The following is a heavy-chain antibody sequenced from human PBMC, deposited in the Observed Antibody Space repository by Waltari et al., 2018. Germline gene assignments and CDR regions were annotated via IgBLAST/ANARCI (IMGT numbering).Heavy chain of an antibody. Sequence: EVKLVESAGGLGPHGWSLRTSCAASGCHFDDQHNSSAWQAPGKGLEWVSGISWNSGSIGYADSVNGRFTISRDNAKNSLYLQMNSLRAEDTALYYCAKDMMDFEDIVGEHGMDVWGQGTTVTVSS. CDR1: GCHFDDQH. D-gene: IGHD2-15*01. CDR3: AKDMMDFEDIVGEHGMDV. V-gene: IGHV3-9*01. CDR2: ISWNSGSI. J-gene: IGHJ6*02.